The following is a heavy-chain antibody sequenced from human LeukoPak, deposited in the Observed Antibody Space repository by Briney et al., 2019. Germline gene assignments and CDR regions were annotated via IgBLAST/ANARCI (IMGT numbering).Heavy chain of an antibody. CDR2: IYYSGSA. CDR1: GGSISSYY. V-gene: IGHV4-59*12. Sequence: SETLSLTCTVSGGSISSYYWSWIRQPPGKGLEWIGSIYYSGSAYYNPSLKSRVSISVDTSKNQFSLKLRSVTAADTAVYYCAREPLPWGQGTLVTVSS. CDR3: AREPLP. J-gene: IGHJ5*01.